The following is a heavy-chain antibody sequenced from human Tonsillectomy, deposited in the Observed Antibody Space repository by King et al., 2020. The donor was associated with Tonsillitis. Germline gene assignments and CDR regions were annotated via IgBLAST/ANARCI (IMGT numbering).Heavy chain of an antibody. D-gene: IGHD6-19*01. Sequence: QLVQSGGGLVQPGRSLRLSCSASGFTFRDYAMSWFRQAPGKGLEWVGLIRSKAYGGTPEYAASVKGRFTISRDDSKSIAYLQMNSLKTEDTAVYYCTRDPPTPSGWLPDRPYNWFDPWGQGTLVTVSS. CDR3: TRDPPTPSGWLPDRPYNWFDP. CDR1: GFTFRDYA. J-gene: IGHJ5*02. CDR2: IRSKAYGGTP. V-gene: IGHV3-49*03.